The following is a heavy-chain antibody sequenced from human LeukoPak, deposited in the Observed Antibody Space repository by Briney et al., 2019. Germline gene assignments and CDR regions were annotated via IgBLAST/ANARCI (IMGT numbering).Heavy chain of an antibody. CDR2: ISAYNGNT. V-gene: IGHV1-18*01. Sequence: ASVKVSCKASGYTFTSYGISWVRQAPGQGLEWMGWISAYNGNTNYAQKLQGRVTMTTDTSTSTAYMELRSLRSDDTAVYYCGRARSSGWKYSYDYWGQGTLVTVSS. J-gene: IGHJ4*02. D-gene: IGHD6-19*01. CDR3: GRARSSGWKYSYDY. CDR1: GYTFTSYG.